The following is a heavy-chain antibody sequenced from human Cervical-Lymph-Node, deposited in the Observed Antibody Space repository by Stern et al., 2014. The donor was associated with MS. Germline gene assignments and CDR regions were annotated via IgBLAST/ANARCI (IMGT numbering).Heavy chain of an antibody. D-gene: IGHD2-21*02. CDR1: GYTFTSYY. V-gene: IGHV1-46*01. CDR3: AREVTGHRLGMMDV. Sequence: VQLVESGAEVKKPGASVKVSCKASGYTFTSYYMHWVRPAPGKGLEWVGIINPTGGSTNYAQKFQGRLTMTRDTSTSTVYMELSSLRSDDTAVYYCAREVTGHRLGMMDVWGQGTTVTVSS. CDR2: INPTGGST. J-gene: IGHJ6*02.